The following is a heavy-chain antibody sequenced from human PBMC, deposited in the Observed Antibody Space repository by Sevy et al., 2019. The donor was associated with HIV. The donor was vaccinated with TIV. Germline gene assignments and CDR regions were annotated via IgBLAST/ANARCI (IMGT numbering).Heavy chain of an antibody. D-gene: IGHD3-3*01. Sequence: GGSLRLSCAASGFTFSTYGMHWVRQAPGKGLEWVAFIRYDESEQYCADSVKGRCTISRDNSKSTLYLRLSSLRDGDTAVYYCAKDPRPSHRITTFGGVDYFEYWGQGTLVTVSS. CDR1: GFTFSTYG. J-gene: IGHJ4*02. V-gene: IGHV3-30*02. CDR3: AKDPRPSHRITTFGGVDYFEY. CDR2: IRYDESEQ.